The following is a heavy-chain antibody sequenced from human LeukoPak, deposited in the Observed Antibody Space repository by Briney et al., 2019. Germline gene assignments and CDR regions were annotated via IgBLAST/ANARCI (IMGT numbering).Heavy chain of an antibody. CDR2: ISYDGSNK. J-gene: IGHJ4*02. CDR3: ARWVNIVGGREGYYFDY. V-gene: IGHV3-30*03. D-gene: IGHD1-26*01. CDR1: GFTFSSYG. Sequence: GGSLRLSCAASGFTFSSYGMHWVRQAPGKGLEWVAVISYDGSNKYYADSVKGRFTISRDNSKNTLYLQMNSLRVGDTAVYYCARWVNIVGGREGYYFDYWGQGSLVTVSS.